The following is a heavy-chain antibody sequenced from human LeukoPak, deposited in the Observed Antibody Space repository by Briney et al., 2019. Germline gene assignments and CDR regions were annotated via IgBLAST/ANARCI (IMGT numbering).Heavy chain of an antibody. CDR2: IYPGDSDT. D-gene: IGHD3-10*01. V-gene: IGHV5-51*01. CDR3: ARLLWFGEFQIDY. CDR1: GYSFTGYW. J-gene: IGHJ4*02. Sequence: GESLKISCKGSGYSFTGYWIGWVRQMPGKGLEWMGVIYPGDSDTRYSPSFQGQVTISADKSIRTAYLQWSSLKASDSAMYYCARLLWFGEFQIDYWGQGTLVTVSS.